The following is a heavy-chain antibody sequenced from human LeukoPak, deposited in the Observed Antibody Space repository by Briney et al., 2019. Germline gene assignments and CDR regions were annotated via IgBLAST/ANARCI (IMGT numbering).Heavy chain of an antibody. V-gene: IGHV3-23*01. Sequence: PGGSLRLSCAASGFTFSSYAMSWVRQAPGKGLEWVSAISGSGGSTYYADSVKGRFTISRDNSKNTLYLQMNSLRAEDTAVYYCARVKVGEQQPNPWGQGTLVTVSS. CDR1: GFTFSSYA. CDR2: ISGSGGST. CDR3: ARVKVGEQQPNP. D-gene: IGHD6-13*01. J-gene: IGHJ5*02.